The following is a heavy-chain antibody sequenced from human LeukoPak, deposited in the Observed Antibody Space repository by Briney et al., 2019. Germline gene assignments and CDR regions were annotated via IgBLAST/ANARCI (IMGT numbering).Heavy chain of an antibody. J-gene: IGHJ4*02. CDR2: VANDGNDK. D-gene: IGHD3-3*01. Sequence: GGSLRLSCAASGFTFSSYGMHWVRQAPGKGLEWVAVVANDGNDKRYADSVKGRFTISRDNSKNTLYLQMNSLRGEDTAVYYCAKDGTFGAATYYFDYWGQGTLVTVSS. CDR3: AKDGTFGAATYYFDY. CDR1: GFTFSSYG. V-gene: IGHV3-30*18.